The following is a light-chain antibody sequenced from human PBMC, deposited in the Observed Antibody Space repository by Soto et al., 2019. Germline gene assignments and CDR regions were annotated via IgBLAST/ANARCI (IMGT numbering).Light chain of an antibody. J-gene: IGKJ4*01. CDR3: QHYNNWPLT. Sequence: EIVMTQSPATLSVSPGERATLSCRASQSVSSNLAWYQQKPGQAPRLLIYGASTRATGIPARFSGSGSGTEFTLTISSLQSEDFAVYYCQHYNNWPLTVGGGTKLEIK. CDR1: QSVSSN. CDR2: GAS. V-gene: IGKV3-15*01.